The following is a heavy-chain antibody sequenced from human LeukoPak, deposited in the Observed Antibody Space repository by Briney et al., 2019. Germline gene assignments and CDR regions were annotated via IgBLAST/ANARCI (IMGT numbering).Heavy chain of an antibody. CDR2: ISGSSDTI. D-gene: IGHD6-19*01. CDR3: AREGQWLVQYYFDY. J-gene: IGHJ4*02. CDR1: GFTFSRFA. Sequence: AGGSLRLSCAASGFTFSRFAMNWVRQAPGKGLEWLSYISGSSDTIYYAESVKDRFIISRDNAKNSLYLQMNSLRAEDTAVYYCAREGQWLVQYYFDYWGQGTLVTVSS. V-gene: IGHV3-48*04.